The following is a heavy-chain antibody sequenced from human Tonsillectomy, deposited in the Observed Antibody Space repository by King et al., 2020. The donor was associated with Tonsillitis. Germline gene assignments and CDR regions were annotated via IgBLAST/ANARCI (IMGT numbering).Heavy chain of an antibody. CDR1: GFSFRTYG. CDR2: ISYVEREK. V-gene: IGHV3-30*18. J-gene: IGHJ2*01. Sequence: VQLVESGGGVVQPGRALRLSCAASGFSFRTYGMHWVRQAPGQGLDWVAVISYVEREKYYADSGEGRFTSSRDNSKNTLYLQMNSLRVEDTAVYYCAKDYSDDSWWYFDLWGRGTLVTVSS. D-gene: IGHD3-3*01. CDR3: AKDYSDDSWWYFDL.